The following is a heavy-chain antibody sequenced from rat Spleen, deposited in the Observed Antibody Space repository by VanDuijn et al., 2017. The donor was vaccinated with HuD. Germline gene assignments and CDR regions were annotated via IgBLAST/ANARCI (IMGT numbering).Heavy chain of an antibody. CDR1: GFTFSNYG. CDR3: ARVGADYFDY. V-gene: IGHV5-29*01. Sequence: EVQLVESGGGLVQPGRSLKLSCAASGFTFSNYGMAWVRQAPTKGLEWVATISYDGSSTYYGDSVKGRFIISRDKAKSTLYLQMDSLRSEDTATYYCARVGADYFDYWGQGVMVTVSS. CDR2: ISYDGSST. J-gene: IGHJ2*01.